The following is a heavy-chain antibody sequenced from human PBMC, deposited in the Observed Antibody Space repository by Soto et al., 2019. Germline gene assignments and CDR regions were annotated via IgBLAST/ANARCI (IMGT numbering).Heavy chain of an antibody. J-gene: IGHJ4*02. D-gene: IGHD3-3*01. CDR1: GGSLSSSNW. CDR2: FHHTGST. CDR3: ASRGGLAYFDY. V-gene: IGHV4-4*02. Sequence: QVPLQESGPGLVKPFGTLSLTCGGSGGSLSSSNWWSWGPQPPGKGLEWIGEFHHTGSTNYNPSLKSRVTISLDKSKNQFSLKLTSVTAADTAVYYCASRGGLAYFDYWGQGTLVTVSS.